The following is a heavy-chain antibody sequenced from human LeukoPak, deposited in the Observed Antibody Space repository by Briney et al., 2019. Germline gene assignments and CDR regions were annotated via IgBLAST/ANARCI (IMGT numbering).Heavy chain of an antibody. CDR2: INHSGST. J-gene: IGHJ4*02. D-gene: IGHD6-19*01. V-gene: IGHV4-34*01. Sequence: SQTLSLTCAVYGGSFSGYYWSWIRQPPGKGLEWIGEINHSGSTNYNPSLKSRVTISVDTSKNQCSLKLSSVTAADTAVYYCASGLGPYSSRFDYWGQGTLVTVSS. CDR1: GGSFSGYY. CDR3: ASGLGPYSSRFDY.